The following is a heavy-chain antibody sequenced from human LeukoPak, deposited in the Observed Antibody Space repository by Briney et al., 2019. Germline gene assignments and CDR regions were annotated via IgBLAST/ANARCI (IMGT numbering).Heavy chain of an antibody. CDR2: VSQSGST. D-gene: IGHD4-11*01. J-gene: IGHJ4*02. CDR1: GYSLRSGYH. Sequence: PSETLSLTCTVSGYSLRSGYHWAWFRQPPGKGLEWIGSVSQSGSTYDNPCLKSRVTMSMDTSKNQFSVKMRAVTAADTAVYYCARSELNDYSRFWGQGILVAVSS. CDR3: ARSELNDYSRF. V-gene: IGHV4-38-2*02.